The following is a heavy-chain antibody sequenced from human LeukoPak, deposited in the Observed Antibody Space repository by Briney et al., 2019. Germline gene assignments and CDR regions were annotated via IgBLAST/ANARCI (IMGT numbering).Heavy chain of an antibody. CDR3: TTDIEYYGDYDSSGY. CDR2: IKSKTGGGTT. D-gene: IGHD4-17*01. J-gene: IGHJ4*02. Sequence: GGSLRLSCAASGFTFSSYAMSWVRQAPGKGLEWVGRIKSKTGGGTTDYAAPVKGRFTISRDDSKNTLYLQMNSLKTEDTAVYYCTTDIEYYGDYDSSGYWGQGTLVTVSS. V-gene: IGHV3-15*01. CDR1: GFTFSSYA.